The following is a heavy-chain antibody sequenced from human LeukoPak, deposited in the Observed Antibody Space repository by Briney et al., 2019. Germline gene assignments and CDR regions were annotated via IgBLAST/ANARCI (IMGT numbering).Heavy chain of an antibody. CDR1: GGSISSYY. V-gene: IGHV4-59*01. Sequence: PSETLSLTCTVSGGSISSYYWSWIRQPPGKGLEWIGYIYYSGSTNYNPSLKSRVTISVDTSKNQFSLKLSSVTAADTAVCYCARELVGAAFDYWGQGTLVTVSS. CDR3: ARELVGAAFDY. D-gene: IGHD1-26*01. CDR2: IYYSGST. J-gene: IGHJ4*02.